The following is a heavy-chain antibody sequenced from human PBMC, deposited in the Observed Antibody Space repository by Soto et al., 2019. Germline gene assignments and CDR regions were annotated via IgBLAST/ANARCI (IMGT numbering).Heavy chain of an antibody. J-gene: IGHJ3*02. V-gene: IGHV1-69*08. CDR2: IIPILGIA. D-gene: IGHD2-15*01. CDR1: GGTFSSYT. Sequence: QVQLVQSGAEVKKPGSSVKVSCKASGGTFSSYTISWVRQAPGQGLEWMGRIIPILGIANYAQKFQGRVTITADKSTSTAYMELSSLRSEDTAVYYCAREGGYCSGGSCYLHLDIWGQGTMVTVSS. CDR3: AREGGYCSGGSCYLHLDI.